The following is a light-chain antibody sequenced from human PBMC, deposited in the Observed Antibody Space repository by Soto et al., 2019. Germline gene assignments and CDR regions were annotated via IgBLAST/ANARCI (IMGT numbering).Light chain of an antibody. CDR1: QSVGNN. Sequence: EIVVTQSPATLSVSPGERATLSCRASQSVGNNFAWYQQKPGQAPRLLIFATSTRATGVPARFSGSRSGTEFTLTISSLQYEDFAVYYCQQYGDWPLTFGGGAKVEIE. CDR3: QQYGDWPLT. V-gene: IGKV3-15*01. J-gene: IGKJ4*01. CDR2: ATS.